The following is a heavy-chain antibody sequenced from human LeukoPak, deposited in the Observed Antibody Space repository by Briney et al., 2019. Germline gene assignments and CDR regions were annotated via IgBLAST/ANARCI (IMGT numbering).Heavy chain of an antibody. CDR2: IYSGGST. V-gene: IGHV3-66*01. Sequence: GGSLRLSCAASGFTVSSNYMSWVRQAPGKGLEWVSVIYSGGSTYYADSVKGRFTISRDNSKNTLYLQMNSLRAEDTAVYYCARLVKDGSGSYPVYYYYYMDVWGKGTTVTVSS. D-gene: IGHD3-10*01. CDR3: ARLVKDGSGSYPVYYYYYMDV. J-gene: IGHJ6*03. CDR1: GFTVSSNY.